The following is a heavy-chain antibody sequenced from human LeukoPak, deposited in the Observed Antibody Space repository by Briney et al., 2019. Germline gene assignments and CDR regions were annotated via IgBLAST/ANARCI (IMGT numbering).Heavy chain of an antibody. CDR2: ISSSSDYI. J-gene: IGHJ4*02. CDR1: GLTSTGNS. Sequence: GGSLRLSCVVSGLTSTGNSMTWVRQAPGKGLEWVSSISSSSDYIFYADSVKGRFTISRDNAKNSLYLQMNSLRAEDTAVYYCTRGTDGLWDFWGQGTLVTVSS. CDR3: TRGTDGLWDF. V-gene: IGHV3-21*06. D-gene: IGHD2-8*01.